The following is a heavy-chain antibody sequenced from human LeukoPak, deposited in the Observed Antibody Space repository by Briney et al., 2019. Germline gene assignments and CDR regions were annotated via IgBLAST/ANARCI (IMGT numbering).Heavy chain of an antibody. V-gene: IGHV4-31*03. CDR3: ATKPGYCSGGSCYSQNGNWFDP. D-gene: IGHD2-15*01. CDR1: GASITSGGYY. Sequence: PSQTLSLTCTVSGASITSGGYYWSWIRQHPQRGLEWIGYLYYTGSSFYNPSLKSRVTISVDTSENQFSLNLNSVTAADTAVYYCATKPGYCSGGSCYSQNGNWFDPWGQGILVTVSS. CDR2: LYYTGSS. J-gene: IGHJ5*02.